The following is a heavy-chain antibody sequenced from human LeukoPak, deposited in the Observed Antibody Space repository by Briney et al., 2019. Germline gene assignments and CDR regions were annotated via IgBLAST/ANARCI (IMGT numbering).Heavy chain of an antibody. D-gene: IGHD4-17*01. J-gene: IGHJ4*02. CDR1: RFTFSNYA. V-gene: IGHV3-64D*09. CDR3: VSGGRDYGVVY. Sequence: GGSLRLSCSPSRFTFSNYAMFWVRQAPGAGLEYVSSICRDGGTTYYAASVKGRFTISRDNSKNTLYLQMSSLRAEDTAVHFGVSGGRDYGVVYWGQGTLVTVSS. CDR2: ICRDGGTT.